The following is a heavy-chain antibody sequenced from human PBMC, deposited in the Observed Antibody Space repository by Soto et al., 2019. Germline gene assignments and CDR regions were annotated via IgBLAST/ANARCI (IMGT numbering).Heavy chain of an antibody. J-gene: IGHJ4*02. CDR2: IYYSGRT. D-gene: IGHD2-21*02. CDR1: GESISSSSYY. CDR3: ARQRTTVVTQAYFDH. Sequence: PSETLSLTCIVSGESISSSSYYWGWIRQPPGKGLEWIGSIYYSGRTYYNPSFKSRVTISIDTSKSQFSLKFSSVTATDTAVYYCARQRTTVVTQAYFDHWGQGALVTVSS. V-gene: IGHV4-39*01.